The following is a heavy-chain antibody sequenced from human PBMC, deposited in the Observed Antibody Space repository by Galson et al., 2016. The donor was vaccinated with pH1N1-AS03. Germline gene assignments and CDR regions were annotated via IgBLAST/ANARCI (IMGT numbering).Heavy chain of an antibody. CDR3: ARDSRTTLIGGEV. Sequence: SLRLSCAASVSLSGYSVNWVRQAPGKGLEWVAYIGSSGRTISYADSVKGRFTISIDSGKNSVELHMNSLGAEDTAVYYCARDSRTTLIGGEVWGQGTLVTVSS. V-gene: IGHV3-48*01. J-gene: IGHJ4*02. CDR1: VSLSGYS. CDR2: IGSSGRTI. D-gene: IGHD2-21*01.